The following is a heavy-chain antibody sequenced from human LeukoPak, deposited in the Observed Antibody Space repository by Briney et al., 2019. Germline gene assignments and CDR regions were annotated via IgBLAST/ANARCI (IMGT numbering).Heavy chain of an antibody. CDR1: GFTFSDYY. D-gene: IGHD4-17*01. J-gene: IGHJ4*02. CDR2: ISSSGSTI. V-gene: IGHV3-11*01. CDR3: AKGEDYGDLRGDYYFDY. Sequence: KPGGSLRLSCAASGFTFSDYYMSWIRQAPGKGLEWVSYISSSGSTIYYADSVKGRFTISRDNAKNSLYLQMNSLRTEDTALYYCAKGEDYGDLRGDYYFDYWGQGTLVTVSS.